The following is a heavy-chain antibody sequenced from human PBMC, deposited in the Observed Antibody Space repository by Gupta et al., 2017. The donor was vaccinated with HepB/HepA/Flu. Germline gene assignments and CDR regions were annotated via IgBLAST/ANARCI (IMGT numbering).Heavy chain of an antibody. D-gene: IGHD4-4*01. J-gene: IGHJ5*02. CDR1: GYSFSYYW. CDR3: VRIPIPGSVREFPTDYRKCWFDP. CDR2: IWPGELEH. V-gene: IGHV5-51*01. Sequence: EVQLVQSGAEVKKPGESLKISCKGSGYSFSYYWIGWVRQQPGKGLEWVGIIWPGELEHRYRPSLQSPNTISTDKAPRNAPLAWSSLKAPETAKYHRVRIPIPGSVREFPTDYRKCWFDPWGQGTRVIVSS.